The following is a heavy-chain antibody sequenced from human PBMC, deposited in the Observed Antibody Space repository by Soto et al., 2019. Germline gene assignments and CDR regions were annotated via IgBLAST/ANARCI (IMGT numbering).Heavy chain of an antibody. CDR3: ARGGEWQRSYYFDY. J-gene: IGHJ4*02. V-gene: IGHV3-74*01. Sequence: LRLSCVASGFSFSTYWMHWVRQGPGKGLVWASRINSDGTTSYADSVKGRFTISRDNAKNTLYLQMNSLRAEDTAVYFCARGGEWQRSYYFDYWGQGTLVTVSS. D-gene: IGHD5-12*01. CDR2: INSDGTT. CDR1: GFSFSTYW.